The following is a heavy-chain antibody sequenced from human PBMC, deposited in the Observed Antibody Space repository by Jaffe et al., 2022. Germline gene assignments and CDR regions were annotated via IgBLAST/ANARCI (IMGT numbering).Heavy chain of an antibody. J-gene: IGHJ4*01. CDR1: GGSISSSNW. D-gene: IGHD3-3*01. CDR3: ASGRDFWSAFDY. Sequence: QVQLQESGPGLVKPSGTLSLTCAVSGGSISSSNWWSWVRQPPGKGLEWIGEIYHSGSTNYNPSLKSRVTMSVDKSKNQFSLKLISVTAADTAMYYCASGRDFWSAFDYWGQGTLVTVSS. CDR2: IYHSGST. V-gene: IGHV4-4*02.